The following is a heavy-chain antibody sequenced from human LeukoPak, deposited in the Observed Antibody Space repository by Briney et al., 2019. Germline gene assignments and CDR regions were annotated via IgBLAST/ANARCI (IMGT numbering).Heavy chain of an antibody. CDR2: IRSKAYGGTT. Sequence: GGSLRLSCTASGFTFGDYAMSWFRQAPGKGLEWVGFIRSKAYGGTTEYAASVKGRFTISRDDSKSIAYLQMNSLRAEDTAVYYCARGYSSGWYLAYYYMDVWGKGTTVTVSS. V-gene: IGHV3-49*03. CDR3: ARGYSSGWYLAYYYMDV. D-gene: IGHD6-19*01. CDR1: GFTFGDYA. J-gene: IGHJ6*03.